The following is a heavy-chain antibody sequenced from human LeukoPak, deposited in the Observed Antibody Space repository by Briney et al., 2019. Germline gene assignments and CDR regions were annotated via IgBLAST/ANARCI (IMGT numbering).Heavy chain of an antibody. J-gene: IGHJ4*02. CDR1: GGSFSGYY. CDR2: INHSGST. Sequence: SETLSLTCAVYGGSFSGYYWSWLRQPPGKGREWGGEINHSGSTNYNPSLKSRVTISVDTSKNKFSLKLSSVTAADTAVYYCASSLLWFGELLYDYWGQGTLVTVSS. V-gene: IGHV4-34*01. D-gene: IGHD3-10*01. CDR3: ASSLLWFGELLYDY.